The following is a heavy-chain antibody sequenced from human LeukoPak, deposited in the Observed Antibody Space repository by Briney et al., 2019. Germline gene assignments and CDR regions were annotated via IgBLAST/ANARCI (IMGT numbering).Heavy chain of an antibody. Sequence: SETLSLTCTVSGGSISSGGYYWSWIRQHPGKGLEWIGYIYYSGSYYYNPTLKRRVTISVDTSKNQFSLKLSSVTAADTAVYYCAREKKSTKYSSFPGAFDYWGQGTLVTVSS. J-gene: IGHJ4*02. CDR1: GGSISSGGYY. CDR3: AREKKSTKYSSFPGAFDY. V-gene: IGHV4-31*03. CDR2: IYYSGSY. D-gene: IGHD6-6*01.